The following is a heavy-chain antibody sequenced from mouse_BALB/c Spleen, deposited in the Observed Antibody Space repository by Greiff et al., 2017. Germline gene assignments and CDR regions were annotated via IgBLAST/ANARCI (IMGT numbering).Heavy chain of an antibody. CDR2: INPSTGYT. Sequence: QVHVKQSGAELAKPGASVKMSCKASGYTFTSYWMHWVKQRPGQGLEWIGYINPSTGYTEYNQKFKDKATLTADKSSSTAYMQLSSLTSEDSAVYYCAKYLFDYWGQGTTLTVSS. CDR1: GYTFTSYW. J-gene: IGHJ2*01. V-gene: IGHV1-7*01. D-gene: IGHD5-1-1*01. CDR3: AKYLFDY.